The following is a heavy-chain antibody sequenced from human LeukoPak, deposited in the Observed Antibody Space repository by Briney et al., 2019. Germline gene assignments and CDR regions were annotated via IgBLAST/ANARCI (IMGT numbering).Heavy chain of an antibody. CDR1: GFTFSSFG. CDR2: ISYDGSNK. CDR3: AKDTDSSGSYDAFDI. Sequence: GRSLRLSCAASGFTFSSFGMHWVRQAPGKGLEWVAVISYDGSNKYYADSVKGRFTISRDNAKNSLYLQMNSLRAEDTALYYCAKDTDSSGSYDAFDIWGQGTMVTVSS. V-gene: IGHV3-30*18. D-gene: IGHD6-19*01. J-gene: IGHJ3*02.